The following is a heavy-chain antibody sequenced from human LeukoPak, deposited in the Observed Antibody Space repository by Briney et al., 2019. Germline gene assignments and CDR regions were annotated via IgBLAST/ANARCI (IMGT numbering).Heavy chain of an antibody. Sequence: GGSLRLSCAASGFTFSDYYMSWLRQAPGQGLEWVSYISSSGSTIYYADSVKGRFTISRDNAKNSLYLQTNSLRAEDTAVYYCAREGLVVPAAIDYWGQGTLVTVSS. CDR1: GFTFSDYY. D-gene: IGHD2-2*01. V-gene: IGHV3-11*04. CDR3: AREGLVVPAAIDY. CDR2: ISSSGSTI. J-gene: IGHJ4*02.